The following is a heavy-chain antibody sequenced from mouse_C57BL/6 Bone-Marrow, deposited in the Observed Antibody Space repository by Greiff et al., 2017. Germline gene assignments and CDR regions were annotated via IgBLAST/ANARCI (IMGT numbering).Heavy chain of an antibody. J-gene: IGHJ2*01. CDR3: ARVITTVVARGYFDY. Sequence: EVKLVESGGDLVKPGGSLKLSCAASGFTFSSYGMSWVRQTPDKRLEWVANISSGGSYTYYPDSVKGRFTISRDNAKNTLYLQMSSLKSEDTAMYYCARVITTVVARGYFDYWGQGTTLTVSS. V-gene: IGHV5-6*02. D-gene: IGHD1-1*01. CDR2: ISSGGSYT. CDR1: GFTFSSYG.